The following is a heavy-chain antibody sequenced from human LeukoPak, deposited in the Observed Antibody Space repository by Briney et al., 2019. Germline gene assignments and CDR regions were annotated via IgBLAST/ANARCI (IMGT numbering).Heavy chain of an antibody. V-gene: IGHV3-21*01. D-gene: IGHD6-6*01. Sequence: PGGSLRLSCAAYGFTFGSYSMNWVRQAPGKGLQWVSSISSSSSYIYYADSVKGRFTISRDNAKNSLYLQMNSLRAEDTALYYCAREPVLNWFDPWGQGTLVTVSS. CDR3: AREPVLNWFDP. CDR2: ISSSSSYI. CDR1: GFTFGSYS. J-gene: IGHJ5*02.